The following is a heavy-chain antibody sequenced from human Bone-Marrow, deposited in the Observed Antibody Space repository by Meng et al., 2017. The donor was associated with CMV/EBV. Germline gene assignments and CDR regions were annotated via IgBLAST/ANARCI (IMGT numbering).Heavy chain of an antibody. J-gene: IGHJ4*02. CDR3: ARRYCLRGSCYPDY. Sequence: ASVKVSCKASGYTFTGYYMHWVRQAPGQGLEWMGWINPNSGGTNYAQKFQGRVTMTADTSIRTAYMELSRLGSDDTAIYYCARRYCLRGSCYPDYWGQGALVTVSS. D-gene: IGHD2-15*01. CDR1: GYTFTGYY. CDR2: INPNSGGT. V-gene: IGHV1-2*02.